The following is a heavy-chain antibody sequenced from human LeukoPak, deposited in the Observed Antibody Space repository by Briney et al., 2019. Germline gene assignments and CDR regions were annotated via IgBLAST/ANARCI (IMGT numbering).Heavy chain of an antibody. J-gene: IGHJ4*02. V-gene: IGHV3-7*03. CDR1: GFTFSSYA. CDR3: ARVEGA. CDR2: IKQDGSEK. D-gene: IGHD1-1*01. Sequence: GGSLRLSCAASGFTFSSYAMSWVRQAPGKGLEWVANIKQDGSEKYYVDSVKGRFTISRDNAKNSLYLQMNSLRAEDTAVYYCARVEGAWGQGTLVTVSS.